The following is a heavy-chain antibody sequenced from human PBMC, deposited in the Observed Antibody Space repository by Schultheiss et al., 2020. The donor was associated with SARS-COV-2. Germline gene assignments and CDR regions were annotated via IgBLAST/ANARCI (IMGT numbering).Heavy chain of an antibody. D-gene: IGHD2-15*01. CDR2: ISWNSGTI. Sequence: SLKISCAASGFTFSSYGMHWVRQAPGKGLEWVSGISWNSGTIGYADSVKGRFTISRDNAKNSLYLQMSSLRAEDTAVYYCARWWRVAATKFDPWGQGTLVTVSS. J-gene: IGHJ5*02. V-gene: IGHV3-9*01. CDR1: GFTFSSYG. CDR3: ARWWRVAATKFDP.